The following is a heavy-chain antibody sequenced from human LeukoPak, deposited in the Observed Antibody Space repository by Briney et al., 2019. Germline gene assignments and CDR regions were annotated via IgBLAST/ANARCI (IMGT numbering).Heavy chain of an antibody. CDR2: IYYSGIS. D-gene: IGHD5-24*01. CDR1: GVSINSHF. CDR3: AKDRGWLQFDY. Sequence: SETPSLTCTVSGVSINSHFWNWIRQSPGKGLEWIGYIYYSGISNYNPSLKSRATISVDTSKSQFSLNLNSVTAADTAVYFCAKDRGWLQFDYWGQGILVTVSS. J-gene: IGHJ4*02. V-gene: IGHV4-59*11.